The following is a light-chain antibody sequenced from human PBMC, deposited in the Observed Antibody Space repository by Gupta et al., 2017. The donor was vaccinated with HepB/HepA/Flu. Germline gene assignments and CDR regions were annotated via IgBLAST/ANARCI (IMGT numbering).Light chain of an antibody. V-gene: IGLV1-44*01. Sequence: QSVLTQPPSASGSPGQRLTITCSGSSSNIGSYTVNWYQLLPGTAPNVLINTNNQRPSGVPDRFSASKSGTSASLASRGLHSEDEADYYCASWDDSLNGVVFGGWTKLTV. J-gene: IGLJ3*02. CDR1: SSNIGSYT. CDR3: ASWDDSLNGVV. CDR2: TNN.